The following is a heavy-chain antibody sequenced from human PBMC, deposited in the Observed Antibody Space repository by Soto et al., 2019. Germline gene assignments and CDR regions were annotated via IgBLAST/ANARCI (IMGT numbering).Heavy chain of an antibody. CDR1: GFTFTSSA. V-gene: IGHV1-58*01. D-gene: IGHD2-8*01. J-gene: IGHJ4*02. Sequence: ASVKVSCKASGFTFTSSAFQWVRQARGQRLEWIGWIAVGSGYTNYAQRFQDRVTLTRDMSTATTYMELSRLTSEDTAIYYCAADAKAWQQMVPSDYWGQGTLVTVSS. CDR2: IAVGSGYT. CDR3: AADAKAWQQMVPSDY.